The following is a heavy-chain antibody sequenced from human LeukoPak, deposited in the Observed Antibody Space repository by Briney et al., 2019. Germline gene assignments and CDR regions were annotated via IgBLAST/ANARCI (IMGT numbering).Heavy chain of an antibody. CDR3: ARTTYSGSYSDYFDY. CDR1: GYSISSGTYY. J-gene: IGHJ4*02. V-gene: IGHV4-61*02. CDR2: IYTSGST. Sequence: SETLSLTGTVSGYSISSGTYYWSWIRQPAGEGLEWIGRIYTSGSTNYNPSFKSRVTISVDTSKNQFSLKLSSVTAADTAVYYCARTTYSGSYSDYFDYWGQGTLVTVSS. D-gene: IGHD1-26*01.